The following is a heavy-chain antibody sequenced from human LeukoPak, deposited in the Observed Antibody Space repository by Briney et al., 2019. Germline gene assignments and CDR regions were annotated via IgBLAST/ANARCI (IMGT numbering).Heavy chain of an antibody. D-gene: IGHD2-15*01. V-gene: IGHV1-8*01. CDR3: ARGRPDDIVVGWGIEYGMDV. Sequence: GASVKVSCKASGYTFTSYDINWVRQATGQGLEWMGWMNPNSGNTGYAQKFQGRVTMTRNTSISTAYMELSSLRSEDTAVYYCARGRPDDIVVGWGIEYGMDVWGQGTTVTVSS. CDR1: GYTFTSYD. J-gene: IGHJ6*02. CDR2: MNPNSGNT.